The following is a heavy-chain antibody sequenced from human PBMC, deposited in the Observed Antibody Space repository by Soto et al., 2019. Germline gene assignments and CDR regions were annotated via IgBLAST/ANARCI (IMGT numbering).Heavy chain of an antibody. CDR2: INYSGST. CDR3: ARHYASLLEPPNWFDP. J-gene: IGHJ5*02. CDR1: GGSISRSTYY. D-gene: IGHD3-3*01. Sequence: SETLSLTCTVSGGSISRSTYYWGWIRQPPGKGLEWIGSINYSGSTYYNPSLKGRVTISVDTSKNQFSLKLSSVTAADTAVYYCARHYASLLEPPNWFDPWGQGTLVTVSS. V-gene: IGHV4-39*01.